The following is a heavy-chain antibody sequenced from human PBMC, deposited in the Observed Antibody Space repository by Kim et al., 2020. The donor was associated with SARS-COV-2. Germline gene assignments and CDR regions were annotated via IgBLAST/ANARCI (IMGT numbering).Heavy chain of an antibody. D-gene: IGHD6-13*01. CDR3: ARDYRIAAAVAYGMDV. CDR1: GDTFTSYG. CDR2: ISAYNGNT. Sequence: ASVKVSCKASGDTFTSYGISWVRQAPGQGLEWMGWISAYNGNTNYAQKLQGRVTMTTDTPTSTAYMELRSLRSDGTAVYYCARDYRIAAAVAYGMDVWGQGTTVTVS. V-gene: IGHV1-18*04. J-gene: IGHJ6*02.